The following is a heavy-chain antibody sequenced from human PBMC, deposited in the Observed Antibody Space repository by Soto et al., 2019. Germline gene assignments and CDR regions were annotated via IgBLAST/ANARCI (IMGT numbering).Heavy chain of an antibody. Sequence: QVQLQESGPGLVKPSQTLSLTCTVSGGSISSGGYYCSWIRQHPGKGLEWIWYTYYSGSTYYIPSLKSRVTISVDTSKNQCSLKLSSVTAADTAVDYCARQFRNPPFDYWGQGTLVTVSS. CDR2: TYYSGST. V-gene: IGHV4-31*03. D-gene: IGHD1-1*01. CDR1: GGSISSGGYY. CDR3: ARQFRNPPFDY. J-gene: IGHJ4*02.